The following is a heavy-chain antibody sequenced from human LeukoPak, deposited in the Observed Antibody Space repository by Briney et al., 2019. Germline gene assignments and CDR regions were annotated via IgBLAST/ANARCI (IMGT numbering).Heavy chain of an antibody. D-gene: IGHD2/OR15-2a*01. V-gene: IGHV3-53*04. J-gene: IGHJ4*02. CDR1: GVNFSSDY. CDR3: ASRMTF. Sequence: GGSLRLSCAASGVNFSSDYMSWVRQAPGKGLNWVSLIYSGGNTYNAGSVKGRFTIYRHNSKNTLYLQMSSLRTEDTAIYYCASRMTFGGPGTLVTVSS. CDR2: IYSGGNT.